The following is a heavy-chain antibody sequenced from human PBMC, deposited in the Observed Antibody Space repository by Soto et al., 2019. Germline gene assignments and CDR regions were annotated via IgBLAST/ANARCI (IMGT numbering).Heavy chain of an antibody. J-gene: IGHJ5*02. Sequence: XETLSLPFTVSGGSISSSGYYWGWIRQPPGKVLEWSVSSYYSGITYYNPSLNSRVTLSIAMTNNHVSLILNSVTAADTAVYYCARVGPWVPYYYDSRHYTFETWFEPWGQGTLVTVSS. CDR3: ARVGPWVPYYYDSRHYTFETWFEP. CDR1: GGSISSSGYY. CDR2: SYYSGIT. V-gene: IGHV4-39*02. D-gene: IGHD3-22*01.